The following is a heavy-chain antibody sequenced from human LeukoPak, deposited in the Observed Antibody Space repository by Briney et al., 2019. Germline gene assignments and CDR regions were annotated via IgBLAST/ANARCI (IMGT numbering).Heavy chain of an antibody. Sequence: ASVKVSCKASGYTFTSYYIHWVRQAPGQGLECMGLINPSSGSISYAQKFQGRVTMTRDTSTSTVYMELSSLRSEDTAVYYCASYSDSSGYYGYFHHWGQGTLVTASS. D-gene: IGHD3-22*01. J-gene: IGHJ1*01. CDR1: GYTFTSYY. CDR3: ASYSDSSGYYGYFHH. V-gene: IGHV1-46*01. CDR2: INPSSGSI.